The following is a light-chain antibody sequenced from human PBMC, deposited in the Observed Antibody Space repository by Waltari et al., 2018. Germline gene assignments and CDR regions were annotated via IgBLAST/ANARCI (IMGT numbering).Light chain of an antibody. CDR1: QSISSY. V-gene: IGKV1-39*01. CDR2: AAS. J-gene: IGKJ1*01. Sequence: DIQMTQSPSSLSASVGDRVTITCRASQSISSYLNWYQQKPGKAPKPLIYAASSLQSGVPSRFSGSGSWTDFTLTISSLQPEDFATYYCQQSYSFPKTFGQGTKVEIK. CDR3: QQSYSFPKT.